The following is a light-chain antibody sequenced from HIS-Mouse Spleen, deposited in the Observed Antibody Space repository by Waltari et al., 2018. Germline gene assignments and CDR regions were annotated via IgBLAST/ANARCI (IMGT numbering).Light chain of an antibody. CDR3: QSADSSGTYHVV. Sequence: SSELTQPPSVSVSPGQTARIPCPGDALQKQYAYWYQQKPGQAPLPVIYNDSERPSGIPERFSGSSSGTTVTLTISGVQAEDEADYYCQSADSSGTYHVVFGGGTKLTVL. V-gene: IGLV3-25*03. J-gene: IGLJ2*01. CDR2: NDS. CDR1: ALQKQY.